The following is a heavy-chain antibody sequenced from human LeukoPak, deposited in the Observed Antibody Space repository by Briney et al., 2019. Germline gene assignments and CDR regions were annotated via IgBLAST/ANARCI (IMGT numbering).Heavy chain of an antibody. Sequence: SETLSLTCTVSGGSISSSSYYWGWIRQPPGKGLEWIGSIYYSGSTYYNPSLKSRVTISVDTSKNQFSLKLSSVTAADTAVYYCARGATNNNYDSSGYPNWFDPWGQGTLVTVSS. V-gene: IGHV4-39*07. CDR3: ARGATNNNYDSSGYPNWFDP. CDR2: IYYSGST. J-gene: IGHJ5*02. D-gene: IGHD3-22*01. CDR1: GGSISSSSYY.